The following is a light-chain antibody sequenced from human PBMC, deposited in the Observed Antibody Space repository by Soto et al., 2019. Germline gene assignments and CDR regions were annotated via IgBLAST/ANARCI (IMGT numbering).Light chain of an antibody. CDR2: KAS. Sequence: DIQMTQSPSTLSASVGDRVTITRRASQTISNWLAWYQQKPGKAPKLLIYKASSLESGVPSRFSGSGSGTEFTLTISSLQPDDFATYYCQQYNTYSFTFGPGTKVDIK. V-gene: IGKV1-5*03. CDR3: QQYNTYSFT. CDR1: QTISNW. J-gene: IGKJ3*01.